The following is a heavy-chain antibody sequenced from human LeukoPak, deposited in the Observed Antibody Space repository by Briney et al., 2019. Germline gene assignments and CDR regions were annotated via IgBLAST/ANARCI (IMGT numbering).Heavy chain of an antibody. D-gene: IGHD5-18*01. J-gene: IGHJ4*02. V-gene: IGHV3-23*01. CDR3: AYTAMIKGRADY. Sequence: PGGSLRLSCAASGFTFSTYGMSWVRQAPGKGLEWVSAISGSGGNTYYADSVKGRFTISRDNSKNTLYLQIYSLRAEDTAVYFCAYTAMIKGRADYWGQGTLVTVSS. CDR2: ISGSGGNT. CDR1: GFTFSTYG.